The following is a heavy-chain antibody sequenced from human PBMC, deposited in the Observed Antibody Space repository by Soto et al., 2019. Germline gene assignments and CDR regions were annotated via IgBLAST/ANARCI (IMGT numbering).Heavy chain of an antibody. V-gene: IGHV3-74*01. CDR2: INSDGSST. CDR3: ARSLGYCRGGSCYGAFDI. Sequence: PGGSLRLSCAASGFTFSSYWMHWVRQAPGKGLVWVSRINSDGSSTSYADSVKGRFTISRDNAKNTLYLQMNSLRAEDTAVYYCARSLGYCRGGSCYGAFDIWGQGTMVTVSS. CDR1: GFTFSSYW. D-gene: IGHD2-15*01. J-gene: IGHJ3*02.